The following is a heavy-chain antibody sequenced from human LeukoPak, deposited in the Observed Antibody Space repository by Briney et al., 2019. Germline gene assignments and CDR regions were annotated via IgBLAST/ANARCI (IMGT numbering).Heavy chain of an antibody. J-gene: IGHJ4*02. CDR3: AKDLDHDYDDYGLDY. V-gene: IGHV3-30*18. CDR1: GFTFNSYG. D-gene: IGHD4-17*01. Sequence: GRSLRLSCVGSGFTFNSYGMHWVRQAPGKGLQWVAAITYDGSTRYHADSVKGRFTISRDNSKNTLYLQMNSLRAEDTALYYCAKDLDHDYDDYGLDYWGQGTLVTVSS. CDR2: ITYDGSTR.